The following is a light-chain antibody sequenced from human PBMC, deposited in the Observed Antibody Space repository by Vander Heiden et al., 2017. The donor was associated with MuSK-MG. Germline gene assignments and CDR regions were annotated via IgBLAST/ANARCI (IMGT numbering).Light chain of an antibody. V-gene: IGKV3-11*01. CDR1: QNINNY. J-gene: IGKJ1*01. CDR3: QQRSLGTSGGR. CDR2: DAS. Sequence: DIVLPQSPVTLSLSPGERATLSCRASQNINNYLAWYQQKPGQAPRLLIFDASNRATGIPARFSCSGSGTDFILTISSLEPEDYAVDFCQQRSLGTSGGRFGQGTKVEIK.